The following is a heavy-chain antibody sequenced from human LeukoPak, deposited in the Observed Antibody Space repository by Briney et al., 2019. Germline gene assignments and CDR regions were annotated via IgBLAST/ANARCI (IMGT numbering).Heavy chain of an antibody. D-gene: IGHD3-22*01. V-gene: IGHV4-4*08. CDR1: GGSISSYY. CDR3: ARDVRDYYDSSGYLV. J-gene: IGHJ4*02. Sequence: PSETLSLTCTVSGGSISSYYWSWIRQPPGKGLEWIGYIYNSGSTNYDPSLKSRVTISVDTSKNQFSLKLSSVTAADTAVYYCARDVRDYYDSSGYLVWGQGTLVTVSS. CDR2: IYNSGST.